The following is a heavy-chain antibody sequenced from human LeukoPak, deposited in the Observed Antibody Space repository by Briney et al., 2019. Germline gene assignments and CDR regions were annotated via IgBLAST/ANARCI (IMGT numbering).Heavy chain of an antibody. D-gene: IGHD5-18*01. CDR2: IYYSGSA. V-gene: IGHV4-39*07. J-gene: IGHJ3*02. CDR3: ARSRGLGYSYGYNAFDI. Sequence: SETLSLTCTVSGGSINSTNYYWGWIRQPPGKGLEWIGSIYYSGSAYYSPSLTSRVTMSVDTSKNQFSLKLKTVTAADTAVYYCARSRGLGYSYGYNAFDIWGQGTMVTVSS. CDR1: GGSINSTNYY.